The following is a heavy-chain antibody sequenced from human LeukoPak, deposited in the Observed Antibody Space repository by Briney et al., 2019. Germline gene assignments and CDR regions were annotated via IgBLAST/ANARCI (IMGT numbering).Heavy chain of an antibody. CDR1: GFTFSNHW. D-gene: IGHD5-18*01. CDR3: ARGGSDTAMAHDY. Sequence: PGGSLRLSRAASGFTFSNHWMHWVRQAPGKGLMWVSRINRDGSRTDYADSVKGRFTISRDDAKNTLYLRVNSLRAEDTAVYFCARGGSDTAMAHDYWGQGTLSLSPQ. J-gene: IGHJ4*02. CDR2: INRDGSRT. V-gene: IGHV3-74*01.